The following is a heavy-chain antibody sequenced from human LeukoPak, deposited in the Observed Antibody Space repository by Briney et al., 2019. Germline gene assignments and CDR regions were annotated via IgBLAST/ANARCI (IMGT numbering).Heavy chain of an antibody. V-gene: IGHV3-21*01. CDR3: ARDSHYAFNI. J-gene: IGHJ3*02. CDR2: ISSSSSYI. Sequence: GGSLRLSCAASGFTFSSYSMNWVRQAPGKGLEWVSSISSSSSYIYYADSVKGRFTISRDNSKNTLYLQMNSLGAEDTAVYYCARDSHYAFNIWGQGTMVTVSS. CDR1: GFTFSSYS.